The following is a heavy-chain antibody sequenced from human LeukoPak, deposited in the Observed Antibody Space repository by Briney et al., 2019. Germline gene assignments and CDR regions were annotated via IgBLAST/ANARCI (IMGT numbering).Heavy chain of an antibody. D-gene: IGHD6-19*01. CDR2: ISYDGSNK. CDR1: GFTFSSYG. V-gene: IGHV3-30*18. CDR3: AKDWISSGWYFYYGMDV. Sequence: PGRSLRLSCAGSGFTFSSYGMHWVRQAPGKGLEWVAVISYDGSNKYYADSVKGRFTISRDNSKNTLYLQMNSLRAEDTAVYYCAKDWISSGWYFYYGMDVWGQGTTVTVSS. J-gene: IGHJ6*02.